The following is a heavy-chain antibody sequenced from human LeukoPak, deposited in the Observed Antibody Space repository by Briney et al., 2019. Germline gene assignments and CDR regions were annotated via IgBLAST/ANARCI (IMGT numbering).Heavy chain of an antibody. CDR3: ARSGYDILTGYYRALDY. Sequence: ASVKVSCKASGGTFSSYAISWVRQAPGQGLEWMGWISAYNGNTNYAQKLQGRVTMTTDTSTSTAYMELRSLRSDDTAVYYCARSGYDILTGYYRALDYWGQGTLVTVSS. CDR1: GGTFSSYA. CDR2: ISAYNGNT. J-gene: IGHJ4*02. V-gene: IGHV1-18*01. D-gene: IGHD3-9*01.